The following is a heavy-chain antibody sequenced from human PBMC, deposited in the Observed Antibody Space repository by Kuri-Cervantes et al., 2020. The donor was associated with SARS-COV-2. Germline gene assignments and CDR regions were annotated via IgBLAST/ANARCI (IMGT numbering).Heavy chain of an antibody. CDR3: ARHLDPRWPFDY. V-gene: IGHV4-4*09. J-gene: IGHJ4*02. Sequence: GSLRLSCTVSGASISSYYWGWIRQPPGKRLEWVGQISTSGSTSYNSSLESRVTISADTSKSQLSLKLRSVTAADTAVYYCARHLDPRWPFDYWGQGTLVTVSS. CDR2: ISTSGST. D-gene: IGHD3/OR15-3a*01. CDR1: GASISSYY.